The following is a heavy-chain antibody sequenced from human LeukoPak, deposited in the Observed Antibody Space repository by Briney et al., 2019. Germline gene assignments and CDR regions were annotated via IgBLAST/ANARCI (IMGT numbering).Heavy chain of an antibody. CDR2: IYISGST. V-gene: IGHV4-4*07. CDR3: AGSSAKYYYYMDF. CDR1: GGSISSYS. J-gene: IGHJ6*03. D-gene: IGHD6-6*01. Sequence: SETLSLTCTVSGGSISSYSWSWIRQPAGKGLEWIGRIYISGSTNYNPSLKSRVTMSVDTSKNQFSLKLSSVTAADTAMYYCAGSSAKYYYYMDFWGKGTTVTVSS.